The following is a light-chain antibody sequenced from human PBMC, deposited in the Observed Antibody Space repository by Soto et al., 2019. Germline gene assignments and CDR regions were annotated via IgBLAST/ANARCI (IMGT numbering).Light chain of an antibody. Sequence: EIVLTQSPGTLSLSPGERATLSCRASQSVSSSYLAWYQQKPGQAPRLLIYGASSRATGIPCRFSGSGSGKDFTLTISRLEPEDFAVYYCQQYGSSPFTFGPGAKLDIK. V-gene: IGKV3-20*01. J-gene: IGKJ3*01. CDR2: GAS. CDR1: QSVSSSY. CDR3: QQYGSSPFT.